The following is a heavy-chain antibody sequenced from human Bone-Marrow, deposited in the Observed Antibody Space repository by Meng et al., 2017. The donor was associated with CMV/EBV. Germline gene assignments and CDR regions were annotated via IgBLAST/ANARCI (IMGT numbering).Heavy chain of an antibody. Sequence: GESLKISCAGSGFTFRDYAMSWVRQAPGKGLEWVDFIRSKVYGGTTEYAASVKGRFTISRDDSKSTAYLEMNSLKTEDTAVYYCGMDFWTGHPDFWGQGTLVTVSS. CDR1: GFTFRDYA. J-gene: IGHJ4*02. CDR2: IRSKVYGGTT. CDR3: GMDFWTGHPDF. V-gene: IGHV3-49*04. D-gene: IGHD3/OR15-3a*01.